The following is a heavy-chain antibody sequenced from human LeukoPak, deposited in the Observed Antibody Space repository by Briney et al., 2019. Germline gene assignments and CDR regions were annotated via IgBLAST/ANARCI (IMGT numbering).Heavy chain of an antibody. V-gene: IGHV4-59*01. CDR1: GGSISSFY. Sequence: PSETLSLTCTVSGGSISSFYWYWIRQPPGKGLDWIGYIHYSGSTNYNPSLKSRVTISVDTSKNQFSLKLTSVTAADTAVYYCARGRIRVPVFDYWGQGTLVTVSS. CDR3: ARGRIRVPVFDY. CDR2: IHYSGST. J-gene: IGHJ4*02. D-gene: IGHD3-10*01.